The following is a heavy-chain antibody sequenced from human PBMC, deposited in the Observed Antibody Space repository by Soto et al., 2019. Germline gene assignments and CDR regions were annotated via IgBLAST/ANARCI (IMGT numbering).Heavy chain of an antibody. CDR1: GFTFSNYA. J-gene: IGHJ2*01. D-gene: IGHD4-17*01. V-gene: IGHV3-23*01. Sequence: PGGSLRLSCAASGFTFSNYAMSWVRQAPGKGPEWVSGISSGGDSTSYADSVKGRFTISRDNSKNTLYLQMSSLRAEDAAVYYCAKDPDYGDVHWYFDLWGRGTLVTVSS. CDR2: ISSGGDST. CDR3: AKDPDYGDVHWYFDL.